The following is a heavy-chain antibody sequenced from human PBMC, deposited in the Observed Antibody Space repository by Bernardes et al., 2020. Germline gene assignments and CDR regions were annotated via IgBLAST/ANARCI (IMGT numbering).Heavy chain of an antibody. Sequence: AGPLSLTCAVYGGSFSGYSLSWIRQPPGKGLEWIGGINHSGSTNYNPSLKSRVTISVDTSKNQFSLKLSSVTAADTAVYYCAGLPSRPGGRYYYYYYGMDVWGRGTTVTVSS. V-gene: IGHV4-34*01. CDR3: AGLPSRPGGRYYYYYYGMDV. CDR1: GGSFSGYS. D-gene: IGHD3-16*01. J-gene: IGHJ6*01. CDR2: INHSGST.